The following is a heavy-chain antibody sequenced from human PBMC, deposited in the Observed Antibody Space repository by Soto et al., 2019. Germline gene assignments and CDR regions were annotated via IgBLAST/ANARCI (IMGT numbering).Heavy chain of an antibody. CDR2: INAGNGNT. CDR1: GYTFTSYA. D-gene: IGHD6-13*01. V-gene: IGHV1-3*01. J-gene: IGHJ3*02. Sequence: ASVKVSCKASGYTFTSYAMHWVRQAPGQRLEWMGWINAGNGNTKYSQKFQGRVTITRDKSASTAYMELSSLRSEDTAVYYCARDGIAAVDDAFDIWGQGTMVTVSS. CDR3: ARDGIAAVDDAFDI.